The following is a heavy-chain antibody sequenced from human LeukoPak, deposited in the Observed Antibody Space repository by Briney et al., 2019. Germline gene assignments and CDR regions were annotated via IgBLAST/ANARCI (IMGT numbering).Heavy chain of an antibody. J-gene: IGHJ4*02. CDR3: AKSGLTVAGNGQ. CDR2: ISGSGRST. CDR1: GFTFSVYA. V-gene: IGHV3-23*01. Sequence: AGGSLRLSCAASGFTFSVYAMSWVRQAPGKGLEWVSAISGSGRSTYYADSVKGRFSISRDDSKNTLYLQMNSLRAEDTAVYYCAKSGLTVAGNGQGGQGTLVTVSS. D-gene: IGHD6-19*01.